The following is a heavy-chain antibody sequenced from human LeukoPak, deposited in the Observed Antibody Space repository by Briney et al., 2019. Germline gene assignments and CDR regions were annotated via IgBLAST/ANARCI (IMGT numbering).Heavy chain of an antibody. CDR1: GYSITTNYY. CDR3: VTPRSWELSDMAV. Sequence: PSETLSLTCTVSGYSITTNYYCAWIRQSPGTGLGWSGSVYHNGETYYNPSLKSRVIISVDTSKNEYSLMLTSVTAADTAVYYCVTPRSWELSDMAVWGKGTTVIVSS. V-gene: IGHV4-38-2*02. D-gene: IGHD1-26*01. J-gene: IGHJ6*03. CDR2: VYHNGET.